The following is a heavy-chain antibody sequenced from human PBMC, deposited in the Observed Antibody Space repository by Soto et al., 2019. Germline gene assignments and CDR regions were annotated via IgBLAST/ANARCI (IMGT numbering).Heavy chain of an antibody. CDR3: ARDFRWPGAFDI. V-gene: IGHV3-30-3*01. Sequence: PGGSLRLSCAASGFTFSSYAMHWVRQAPGKGLEWVAVISYDGSNKYYADSVKGRFTISRDNSKNTLYLQMNSLRAEDTAVYYCARDFRWPGAFDIWGQGTMDTVSS. D-gene: IGHD2-15*01. CDR2: ISYDGSNK. CDR1: GFTFSSYA. J-gene: IGHJ3*02.